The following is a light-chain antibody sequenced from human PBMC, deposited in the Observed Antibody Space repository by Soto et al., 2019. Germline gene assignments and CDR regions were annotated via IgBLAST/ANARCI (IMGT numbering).Light chain of an antibody. CDR3: QQYGSSSWT. J-gene: IGKJ1*01. CDR1: QSVSSN. V-gene: IGKV3-20*01. CDR2: GAS. Sequence: EIVMTQSPATLSLSPGEGATRSCRASQSVSSNLAWYQQKPGQAPRLLIYGASSRATGIPDRFSGSGSGTDFTLTISRLEPEDFAVYYCQQYGSSSWTFGQGTKVDIK.